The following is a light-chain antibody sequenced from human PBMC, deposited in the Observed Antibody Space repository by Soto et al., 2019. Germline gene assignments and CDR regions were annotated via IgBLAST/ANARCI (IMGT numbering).Light chain of an antibody. CDR3: SSHEGSNWYV. J-gene: IGLJ1*01. CDR2: EVN. V-gene: IGLV2-8*01. Sequence: QSVLTQPPSASGSPGQSVTLSCTGTNSDVGGYNYVSWYQQYPGKAPKLIIYEVNERPSGVPDRFSGSKSGNTASLTVSGLQTADEDDYYCSSHEGSNWYVFGTGTKVTVL. CDR1: NSDVGGYNY.